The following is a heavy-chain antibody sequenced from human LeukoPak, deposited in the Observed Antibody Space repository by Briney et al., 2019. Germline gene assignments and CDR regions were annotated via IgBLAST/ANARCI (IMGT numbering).Heavy chain of an antibody. CDR3: ARGTYALGAFDI. J-gene: IGHJ3*02. CDR1: GYTFTGYY. CDR2: ISAYNGNT. Sequence: ASVKVSCKASGYTFTGYYMHWVRQAPGQGLEWMGWISAYNGNTNYAQKLQGRVTMTTDTSTSTAYMELRSLRSDDTAVYYCARGTYALGAFDIWGQGTMVTVSS. D-gene: IGHD1-1*01. V-gene: IGHV1-18*04.